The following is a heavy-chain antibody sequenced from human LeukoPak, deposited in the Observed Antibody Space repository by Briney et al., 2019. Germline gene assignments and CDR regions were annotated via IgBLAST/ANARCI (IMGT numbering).Heavy chain of an antibody. D-gene: IGHD5-24*01. CDR3: AKDAAWGWLQPVGDYFDY. J-gene: IGHJ4*02. CDR1: GFTFDDYA. Sequence: GGSLRLSCAASGFTFDDYAMHWVRQAPGKGLEWVSLISGDGGSTYYADSVKGRFTISRDNSKNSLYLQMNSLRTEDTALYYCAKDAAWGWLQPVGDYFDYWGQGTLVTVSS. CDR2: ISGDGGST. V-gene: IGHV3-43*02.